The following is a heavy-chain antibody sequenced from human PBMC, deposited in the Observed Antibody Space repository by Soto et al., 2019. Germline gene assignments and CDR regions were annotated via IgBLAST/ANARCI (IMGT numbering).Heavy chain of an antibody. CDR3: ARGPGYCSGGSCLSFDY. J-gene: IGHJ4*02. Sequence: GASVKVSCKASGYTFTGYYMHWVRQAPGQGLEWMGWINPNSGGTNYAQKFQGWVTMTRDTSISTAYMELSRLRSDDTAVYYCARGPGYCSGGSCLSFDYWGQGTLVTVSS. D-gene: IGHD2-15*01. CDR1: GYTFTGYY. V-gene: IGHV1-2*04. CDR2: INPNSGGT.